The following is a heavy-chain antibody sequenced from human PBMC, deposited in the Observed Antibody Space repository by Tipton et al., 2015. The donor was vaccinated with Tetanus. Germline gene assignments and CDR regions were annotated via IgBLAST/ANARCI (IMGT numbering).Heavy chain of an antibody. CDR1: RGSFSGYY. D-gene: IGHD2-21*02. Sequence: LRLSCAVYRGSFSGYYWSWIRQPPGKGLEWIGEINHSGSTNYNPSLKSRVTISADTSKNQFSLKVSSVTAADTAIYYCARYYPVTETGYYFDNWGQGALVTVSS. J-gene: IGHJ4*02. CDR2: INHSGST. CDR3: ARYYPVTETGYYFDN. V-gene: IGHV4-34*01.